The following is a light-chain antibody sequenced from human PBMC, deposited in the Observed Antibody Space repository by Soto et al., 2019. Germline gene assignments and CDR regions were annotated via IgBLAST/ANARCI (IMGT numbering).Light chain of an antibody. J-gene: IGLJ1*01. Sequence: QTVVTQEPSFSLSPGGTVTLTCGVISGSVSTANNPNWYQQTPGQAPRTLIYSTSTRSSGPPDRFSGSNLRNQAALTITGAQADDESDYYCALFIGNGISGFGTGTKVTV. CDR2: STS. V-gene: IGLV8-61*01. CDR3: ALFIGNGISG. CDR1: SGSVSTANN.